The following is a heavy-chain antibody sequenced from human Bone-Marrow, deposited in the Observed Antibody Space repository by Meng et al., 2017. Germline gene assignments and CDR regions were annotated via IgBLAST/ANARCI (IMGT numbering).Heavy chain of an antibody. CDR1: GYTFTSYY. CDR2: INPGGGST. CDR3: ARAGGDSGYDSSWVHYYGMDV. J-gene: IGHJ6*02. D-gene: IGHD5-12*01. V-gene: IGHV1-46*01. Sequence: ASVKVSCKASGYTFTSYYMHWVRQAPGQGLEWMGIINPGGGSTSYAQKFQGRVTMTRDTSTSTVYMELSSLRSEDTAVYYCARAGGDSGYDSSWVHYYGMDVWGQGTTVTVSS.